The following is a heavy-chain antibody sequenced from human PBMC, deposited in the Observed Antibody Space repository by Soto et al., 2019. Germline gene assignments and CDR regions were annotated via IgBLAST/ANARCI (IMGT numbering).Heavy chain of an antibody. Sequence: QVQLVQSGAEVKKPGSSVKVSCKASGGTFSSYAISWVRQAPGQGLEWMGGIIPIFGTANYAQKFQGRVTITADESTSTAYMEVSSLRSEDTAVYYCARVGDPLALTPIDYWGQGTLVTVSS. J-gene: IGHJ4*02. CDR2: IIPIFGTA. D-gene: IGHD3-10*01. CDR3: ARVGDPLALTPIDY. CDR1: GGTFSSYA. V-gene: IGHV1-69*12.